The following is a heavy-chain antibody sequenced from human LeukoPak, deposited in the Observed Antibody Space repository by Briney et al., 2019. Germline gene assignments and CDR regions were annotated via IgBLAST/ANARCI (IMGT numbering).Heavy chain of an antibody. Sequence: SQTLSLTCTVSGGSISSGSYYWSWIRQPAGKGLEWIGRIYTSGSTNYNPSLKSRVTISVDTSKNQFSLKLSSVTAADTAVYYCATHNSVSDYWGQGTLVTVSS. D-gene: IGHD1-20*01. CDR3: ATHNSVSDY. CDR1: GGSISSGSYY. J-gene: IGHJ4*02. CDR2: IYTSGST. V-gene: IGHV4-61*02.